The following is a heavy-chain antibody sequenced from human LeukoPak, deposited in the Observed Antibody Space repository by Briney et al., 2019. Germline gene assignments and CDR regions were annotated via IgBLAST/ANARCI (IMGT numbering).Heavy chain of an antibody. Sequence: PSETLSLTCTVSGGSVSSGDYYWSWIRQPPGKGLEWIGYIYYSGSTYYNPSLKSRVTISVDTSKNQFSLKLSSVTAADTAVYYCARGNFGYDFWSGYFFSGYFDYWGQGTLVIVSS. D-gene: IGHD3-3*01. V-gene: IGHV4-30-4*01. CDR3: ARGNFGYDFWSGYFFSGYFDY. CDR2: IYYSGST. J-gene: IGHJ4*02. CDR1: GGSVSSGDYY.